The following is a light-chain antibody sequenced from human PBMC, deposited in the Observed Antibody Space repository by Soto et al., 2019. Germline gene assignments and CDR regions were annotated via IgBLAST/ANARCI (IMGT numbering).Light chain of an antibody. CDR1: TSNIGTRSD. CDR3: QSYDNSLSGYV. Sequence: SVLTQPPSVSGAPGQRVTISCTGSTSNIGTRSDVHWFQQLPGTAPKLLIFDDNNRPSGVPDRFSGSKSGTSASLAITGLQAEDEADYYCQSYDNSLSGYVFGTGTKLTVL. V-gene: IGLV1-40*01. J-gene: IGLJ1*01. CDR2: DDN.